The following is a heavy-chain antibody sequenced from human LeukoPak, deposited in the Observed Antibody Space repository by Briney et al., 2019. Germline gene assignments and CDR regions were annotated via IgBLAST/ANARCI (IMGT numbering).Heavy chain of an antibody. V-gene: IGHV3-7*05. CDR1: GFTFSKAW. D-gene: IGHD6-13*01. Sequence: SGGSLRHSCAASGFTFSKAWMSWVRQAPGKGLEWVANIKQDGSEKYYVDSVKGRFTISRDNAKNSLYLQMNSLRAEDTAVYYSSLEGRSWYWYFQHWGQGTLVTVSS. CDR3: SLEGRSWYWYFQH. J-gene: IGHJ1*01. CDR2: IKQDGSEK.